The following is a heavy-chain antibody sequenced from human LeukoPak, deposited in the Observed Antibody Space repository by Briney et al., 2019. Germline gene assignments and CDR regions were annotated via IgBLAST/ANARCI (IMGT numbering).Heavy chain of an antibody. CDR1: DGSISNYY. V-gene: IGHV4-59*08. D-gene: IGHD6-19*01. J-gene: IGHJ5*02. CDR3: ARNSAVATSRSWFDP. CDR2: AYYSGST. Sequence: KPSETLSLTCSAFDGSISNYYWSWIRQPPGKGLEWIGYAYYSGSTTYNPSLESRVTISVDTSKNQFSLKLTAVTAADTAVYYCARNSAVATSRSWFDPWGQGTLVTVSS.